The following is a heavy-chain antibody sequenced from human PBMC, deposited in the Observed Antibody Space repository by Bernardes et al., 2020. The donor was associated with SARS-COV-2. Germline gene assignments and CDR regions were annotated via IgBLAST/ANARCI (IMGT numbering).Heavy chain of an antibody. Sequence: GGSLRLSCAASGFTVSSNYMSWVRQAPGKGLEWVSVIYSGGSTYYADSVKGRFTISRDNSKNTLYLQMNSLRAEDTAVYYCARGDYGEPPFYWGQGTLVTVSS. D-gene: IGHD4-17*01. J-gene: IGHJ4*02. CDR3: ARGDYGEPPFY. V-gene: IGHV3-66*01. CDR1: GFTVSSNY. CDR2: IYSGGST.